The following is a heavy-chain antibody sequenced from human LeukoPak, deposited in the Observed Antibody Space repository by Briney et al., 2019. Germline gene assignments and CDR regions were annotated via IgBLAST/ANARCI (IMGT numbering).Heavy chain of an antibody. CDR1: GFTFSRYW. J-gene: IGHJ5*02. CDR2: INSDGSTT. CDR3: ASGPTGFA. D-gene: IGHD1-14*01. V-gene: IGHV3-74*01. Sequence: GGSLRLSCVASGFTFSRYWMHWVRQAPGKGLVWVSRINSDGSTTIYADSVKGRFTISRDNAKNTLYLQMNSLRAEDTAVYFCASGPTGFAWVQGTLVTVSS.